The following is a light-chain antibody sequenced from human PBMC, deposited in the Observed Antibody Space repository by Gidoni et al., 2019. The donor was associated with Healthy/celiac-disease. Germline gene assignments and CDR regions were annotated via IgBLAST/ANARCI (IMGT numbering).Light chain of an antibody. CDR1: PRVSSSD. V-gene: IGKV3-20*01. CDR2: GAS. CDR3: QQYGSSST. J-gene: IGKJ1*01. Sequence: EIAVAQCPGTLSWSPGESATLSCRASPRVSSSDFAWYQQKPGQAPRLLIYGASSRATGIPDRFSGSGSGTDFTLTISRLEPEDFAVYYCQQYGSSSTFXQXTKVEIK.